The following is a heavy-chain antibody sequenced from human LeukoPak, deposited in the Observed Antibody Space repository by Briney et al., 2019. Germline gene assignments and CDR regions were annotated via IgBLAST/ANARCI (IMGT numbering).Heavy chain of an antibody. CDR1: GSSISSYY. Sequence: SETLSLTCTVSGSSISSYYWSWIRQPPGKGLEWIGYIYYSGSTNYNPSLKSRVTISVDTSKNQFSLKLSSVTAADTAVYYCAREGSSVYDYVWGSYTPNYFDYWGQGTLVTVSS. V-gene: IGHV4-59*01. J-gene: IGHJ4*02. CDR3: AREGSSVYDYVWGSYTPNYFDY. D-gene: IGHD3-16*01. CDR2: IYYSGST.